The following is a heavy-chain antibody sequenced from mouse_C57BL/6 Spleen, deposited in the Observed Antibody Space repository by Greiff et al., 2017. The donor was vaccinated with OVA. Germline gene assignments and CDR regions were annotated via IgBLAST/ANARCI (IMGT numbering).Heavy chain of an antibody. CDR2: IDPSDSET. V-gene: IGHV1-52*01. D-gene: IGHD2-3*01. CDR3: ARSFDGPYAMDY. Sequence: VQLQQPGAELVRPGSSVKLSCKASGYTFTSYWMHWVKQRPIQGLEWIGNIDPSDSETHYNQKFKDKATLTVDKSSSTAYMQLSSLTSEDSAVYYCARSFDGPYAMDYWGQGTSVTVSS. CDR1: GYTFTSYW. J-gene: IGHJ4*01.